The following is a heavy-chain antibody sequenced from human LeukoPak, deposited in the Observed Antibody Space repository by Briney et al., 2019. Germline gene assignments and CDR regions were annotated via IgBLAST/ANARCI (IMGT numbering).Heavy chain of an antibody. D-gene: IGHD2-15*01. V-gene: IGHV4-34*01. CDR3: ARGPFVVVVAAKYYYYYYYMDV. J-gene: IGHJ6*03. Sequence: SETLSLTCAVYGGSFSGYYWSWIRQPPGKGLEGIGEINHSGSTNYNPSLKSRVTISVDTSKNQFSLKLSSVTAADTAVYYCARGPFVVVVAAKYYYYYYYMDVWGKGTTVTVSS. CDR2: INHSGST. CDR1: GGSFSGYY.